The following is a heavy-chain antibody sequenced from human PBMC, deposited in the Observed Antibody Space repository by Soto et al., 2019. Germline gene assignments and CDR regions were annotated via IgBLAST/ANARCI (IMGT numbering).Heavy chain of an antibody. V-gene: IGHV1-18*04. CDR1: GYTFTSYG. CDR3: ARDYSSSWYPLAPLDY. CDR2: ISAYNGNT. D-gene: IGHD6-13*01. J-gene: IGHJ4*02. Sequence: GASAQVSCQASGYTFTSYGISWVRQAPRQGLEWMGWISAYNGNTNYAQKLQGRVTMTTDTSTSTAYMELRSLRSDDTAVYYCARDYSSSWYPLAPLDYWGQGTLVTVSS.